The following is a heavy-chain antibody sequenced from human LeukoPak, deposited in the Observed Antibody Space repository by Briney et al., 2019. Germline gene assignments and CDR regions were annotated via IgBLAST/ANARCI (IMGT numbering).Heavy chain of an antibody. Sequence: SETLSLTCTVAGGSISSYYWSWIRQPAGKGLEWIGRIYTSGSTNYNPSLKSRVTMSVDTSKNQFSLKLSSVTAADTAVYYCARASSSSWPTVYYFDYWGQGTLVTVSS. CDR2: IYTSGST. CDR3: ARASSSSWPTVYYFDY. CDR1: GGSISSYY. D-gene: IGHD6-13*01. J-gene: IGHJ4*02. V-gene: IGHV4-4*07.